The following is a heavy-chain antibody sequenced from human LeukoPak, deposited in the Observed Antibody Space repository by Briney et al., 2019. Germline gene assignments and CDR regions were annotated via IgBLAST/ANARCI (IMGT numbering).Heavy chain of an antibody. D-gene: IGHD3-9*01. CDR3: AREGDVLRYFDWGAFVI. V-gene: IGHV4-39*07. CDR1: VGSISISRYY. Sequence: PSETLSLICTVSVGSISISRYYWGWIRQPPGKGLGWIGSLYYSGNTCYNPSLQSRLTKSVHTSKNQFSLKLSSVTAADPAIYYCAREGDVLRYFDWGAFVIWGQGTIVTVSS. CDR2: LYYSGNT. J-gene: IGHJ3*02.